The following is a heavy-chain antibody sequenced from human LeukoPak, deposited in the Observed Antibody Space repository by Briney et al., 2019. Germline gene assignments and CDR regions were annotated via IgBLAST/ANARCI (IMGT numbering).Heavy chain of an antibody. CDR2: IYYTGTT. V-gene: IGHV4-59*01. Sequence: PSETLSLTCTVSGDSISRYYWSWIRQPPGKGLEWIGYIYYTGTTNYNSSLKSRVTITVDTSKNQFSLRLSSVTAADTAVYYCATTSRDFLSGFDYWGQGTLVTVSS. D-gene: IGHD3-3*01. CDR1: GDSISRYY. CDR3: ATTSRDFLSGFDY. J-gene: IGHJ4*02.